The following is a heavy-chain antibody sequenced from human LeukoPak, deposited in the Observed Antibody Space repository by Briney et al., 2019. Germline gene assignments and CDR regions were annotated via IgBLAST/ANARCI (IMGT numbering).Heavy chain of an antibody. V-gene: IGHV1-46*01. CDR1: GYTFTSYG. D-gene: IGHD6-25*01. CDR2: INLNAVTT. Sequence: ASVKVSCKASGYTFTSYGISWVRQAPGQGLEWVGIINLNAVTTRYAQKFQGRITVTRDTSTSTVYMELSSLRSEDTAVYFCAREGAAEAKNFDYWGQGTLVIDSS. CDR3: AREGAAEAKNFDY. J-gene: IGHJ4*02.